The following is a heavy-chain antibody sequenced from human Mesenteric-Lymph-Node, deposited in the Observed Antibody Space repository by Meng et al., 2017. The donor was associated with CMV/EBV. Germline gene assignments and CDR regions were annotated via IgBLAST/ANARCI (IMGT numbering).Heavy chain of an antibody. CDR2: IYPGDSDT. CDR1: GYSFTSYW. Sequence: KVSCKGSGYSFTSYWIGWVRQMPGKGPEWMGIIYPGDSDTRYSPSFQGQVTISADKSISTAYLQWSSLKASDTAMYYCARWGYSSLNWFDPWGQGTLVTVSS. V-gene: IGHV5-51*01. D-gene: IGHD6-19*01. J-gene: IGHJ5*02. CDR3: ARWGYSSLNWFDP.